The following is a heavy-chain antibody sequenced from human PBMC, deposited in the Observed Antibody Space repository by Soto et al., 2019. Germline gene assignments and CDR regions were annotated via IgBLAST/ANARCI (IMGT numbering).Heavy chain of an antibody. Sequence: GESLKISCKGSGYSFTSYWISWVRQMPGKGLEWMGRIDPSDSYTNYSPSFQGHVTISADKSISTAYLQWSSLKASDTAMYYCARHLLEQLVLNDYYYGMDVWSQGTTVTVSS. CDR2: IDPSDSYT. CDR3: ARHLLEQLVLNDYYYGMDV. V-gene: IGHV5-10-1*01. D-gene: IGHD6-6*01. J-gene: IGHJ6*02. CDR1: GYSFTSYW.